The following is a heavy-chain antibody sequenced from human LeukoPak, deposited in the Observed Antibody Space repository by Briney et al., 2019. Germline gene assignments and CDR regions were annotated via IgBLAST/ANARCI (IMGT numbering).Heavy chain of an antibody. CDR3: ARDIRDSSGYYRYYFDY. V-gene: IGHV3-21*01. CDR2: ISGSSTFM. CDR1: GFTFSRYS. J-gene: IGHJ4*02. D-gene: IGHD3-22*01. Sequence: GGSLRPSCAASGFTFSRYSMNWVRQAPGKGLEWVSSISGSSTFMYYADSLKGRFTISRDNAKNSLYLQMNSLRAEDTAVYYCARDIRDSSGYYRYYFDYWGQGTLVTVSS.